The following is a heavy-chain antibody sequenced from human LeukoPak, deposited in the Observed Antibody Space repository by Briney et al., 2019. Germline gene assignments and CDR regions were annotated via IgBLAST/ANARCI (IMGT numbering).Heavy chain of an antibody. CDR1: GFTFISYW. J-gene: IGHJ4*02. CDR3: ARELNQRAAICFDY. Sequence: GGSLRLSCAASGFTFISYWMSWVRQAPGKGLEWVANIKQDGSEKYYVDSVKGRFTISRDNAKNSLYLQMNSLRAEDTAVYYCARELNQRAAICFDYWGQGTLVTVSS. CDR2: IKQDGSEK. D-gene: IGHD2-2*01. V-gene: IGHV3-7*01.